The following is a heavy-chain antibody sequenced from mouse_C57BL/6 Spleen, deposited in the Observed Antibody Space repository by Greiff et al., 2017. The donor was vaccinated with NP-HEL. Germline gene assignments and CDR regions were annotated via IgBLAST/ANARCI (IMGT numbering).Heavy chain of an antibody. V-gene: IGHV7-1*01. CDR2: SRNKANDYTT. CDR1: GFTFSDFY. CDR3: ARDSYYYGSRYWYFDV. J-gene: IGHJ1*03. D-gene: IGHD1-1*01. Sequence: EVKLVESGGGLVQSGRSLRLSCATSGFTFSDFYMEWVRQAPGKGLEWIAASRNKANDYTTEYSASVKGRFIVSRDTSQSILYLQMNALRAEDTAIYYCARDSYYYGSRYWYFDVWGTGTTVTVSS.